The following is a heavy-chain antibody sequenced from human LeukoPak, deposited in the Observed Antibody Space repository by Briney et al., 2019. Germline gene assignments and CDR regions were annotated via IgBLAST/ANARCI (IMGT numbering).Heavy chain of an antibody. V-gene: IGHV4-39*07. CDR1: GGSVSTSDYY. J-gene: IGHJ4*02. CDR3: ARIFDS. Sequence: SETLSLTCTVSGGSVSTSDYYWGWIRQTPGKGLEWIGDIFHNGKTNYNPSLKGRVTISIDTSNNRFSLRLPSVTAAATAAYDFARIFDSWGQGTLVTVYS. CDR2: IFHNGKT.